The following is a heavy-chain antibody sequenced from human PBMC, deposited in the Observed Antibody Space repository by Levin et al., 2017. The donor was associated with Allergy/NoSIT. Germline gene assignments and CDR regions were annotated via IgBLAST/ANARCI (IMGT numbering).Heavy chain of an antibody. J-gene: IGHJ6*02. V-gene: IGHV4-59*01. CDR2: IYYSGNT. CDR3: ARDRVVVSGNNYYYYGMDV. Sequence: SQTLSLTCTVSGGSISWYHWSWIRQPPGKGLEWIGYIYYSGNTKYNSSLKSRVTISVDTSKNQFSLKLSSVTAADTAVYYCARDRVVVSGNNYYYYGMDVWGQGTTVTVSS. D-gene: IGHD2-15*01. CDR1: GGSISWYH.